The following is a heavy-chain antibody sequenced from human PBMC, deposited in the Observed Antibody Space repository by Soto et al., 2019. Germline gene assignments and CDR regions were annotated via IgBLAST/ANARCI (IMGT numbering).Heavy chain of an antibody. V-gene: IGHV4-39*01. J-gene: IGHJ4*02. Sequence: QLQLQESGPGLVKTSETLSLTCTVSGDSVTISDYYWGWIRQPPGKGLEWIGSIHYIGSTYYNPSLKSRVTISGDTSKKQFSLKLTSVTAADAAVYYCAAHDSGGYYAEYWGQGTLVTVSA. D-gene: IGHD3-22*01. CDR1: GDSVTISDYY. CDR3: AAHDSGGYYAEY. CDR2: IHYIGST.